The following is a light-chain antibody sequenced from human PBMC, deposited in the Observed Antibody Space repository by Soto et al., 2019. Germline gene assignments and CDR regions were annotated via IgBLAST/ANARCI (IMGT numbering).Light chain of an antibody. J-gene: IGLJ3*02. V-gene: IGLV2-8*01. CDR2: EVS. CDR1: SSDVGGYNY. Sequence: QSALTQPPSASGSPGQSVTISCTGTSSDVGGYNYVSWYQQHPGEAPKLMVYEVSKRPSGVPDRFSASKSGNTASLTVSGLQAEDEADYYCSSYGGNNNWVFGGGTKLTVL. CDR3: SSYGGNNNWV.